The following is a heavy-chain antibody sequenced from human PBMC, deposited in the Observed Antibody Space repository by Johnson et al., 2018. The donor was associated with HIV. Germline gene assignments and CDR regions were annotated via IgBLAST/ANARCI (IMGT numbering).Heavy chain of an antibody. Sequence: VQLVESGGGLVQPGGSLRLSCTASGFTFSSYAMHWVRQAPGKGLEWVGRIKSKTDGGTTDYGAPVKGRVTISRDDSKNTLYLQMKSLKTEDTAMYYCTTDLASDAFDIWGQGTMVTVSS. CDR1: GFTFSSYA. CDR3: TTDLASDAFDI. V-gene: IGHV3-15*01. CDR2: IKSKTDGGTT. J-gene: IGHJ3*02.